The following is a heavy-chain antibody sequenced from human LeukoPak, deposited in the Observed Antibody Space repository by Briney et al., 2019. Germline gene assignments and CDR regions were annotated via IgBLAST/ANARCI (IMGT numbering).Heavy chain of an antibody. CDR2: INPNSGGT. CDR1: GYTFTGYY. V-gene: IGHV1-2*02. CDR3: ARVGCSGGSCYPDPFDY. J-gene: IGHJ4*02. Sequence: ASVKVSCKASGYTFTGYYMHWVRQAPGQGHEWMGWINPNSGGTNYAQKFQGRVTMTRDTSISTAYMELSRLRSDDTAVYYCARVGCSGGSCYPDPFDYWGQGTLVTVSS. D-gene: IGHD2-15*01.